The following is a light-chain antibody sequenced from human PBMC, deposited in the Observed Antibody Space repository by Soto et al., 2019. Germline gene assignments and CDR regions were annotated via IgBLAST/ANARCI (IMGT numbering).Light chain of an antibody. CDR3: QQRSKWPLT. CDR1: ESISSY. J-gene: IGKJ4*01. CDR2: DAS. V-gene: IGKV3-11*01. Sequence: EIVLTQSPATLSLSPGERATLSCRASESISSYLAWYQQRPGQAPSLLIYDASNRATGIPARFSGSGSGTDFTLTIDNLEPEDFAGYYCQQRSKWPLTFGGGNKVEI.